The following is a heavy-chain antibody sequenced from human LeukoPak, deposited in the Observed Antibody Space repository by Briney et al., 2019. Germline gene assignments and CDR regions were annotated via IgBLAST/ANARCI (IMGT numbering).Heavy chain of an antibody. CDR1: GGTFSSYA. J-gene: IGHJ4*02. CDR2: IIPIFGTA. CDR3: ARDNRLAASTFDY. V-gene: IGHV1-69*13. D-gene: IGHD6-6*01. Sequence: GASVKVSCKASGGTFSSYAISWVRQAPGQGLEWMGGIIPIFGTANYAQKFQGRVTITADESTSTAYMELSSLRSEDTAVYYCARDNRLAASTFDYWGQGTLVTVSS.